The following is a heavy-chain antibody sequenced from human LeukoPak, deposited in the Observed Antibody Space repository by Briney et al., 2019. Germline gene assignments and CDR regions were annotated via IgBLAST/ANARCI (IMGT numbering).Heavy chain of an antibody. J-gene: IGHJ4*02. V-gene: IGHV1-69-2*01. D-gene: IGHD3-10*01. CDR2: VDPEDGET. Sequence: ASVKISCKASGDTFTDYYMHWVQQAPGKGLEWMGRVDPEDGETIYAEKFQGRVTITADTSTDTAYMELSSLRSEDTAVYYCATAGARAYFDYWGQGTLVTVSS. CDR3: ATAGARAYFDY. CDR1: GDTFTDYY.